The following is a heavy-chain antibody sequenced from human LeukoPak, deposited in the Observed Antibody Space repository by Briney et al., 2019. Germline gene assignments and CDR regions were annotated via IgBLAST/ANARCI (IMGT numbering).Heavy chain of an antibody. Sequence: SGGSLRLSCAASGLTVSNNYMSWVRQVPGKGLEWVSVIYSGGDTYYTDSVKGRFTISRDNSKNTLHLQMNSLRVEDTAVYYCARGSPKKYYYDSRGYLSNAFDIWGQGTMVTVSS. CDR3: ARGSPKKYYYDSRGYLSNAFDI. V-gene: IGHV3-66*01. CDR2: IYSGGDT. J-gene: IGHJ3*02. CDR1: GLTVSNNY. D-gene: IGHD3-22*01.